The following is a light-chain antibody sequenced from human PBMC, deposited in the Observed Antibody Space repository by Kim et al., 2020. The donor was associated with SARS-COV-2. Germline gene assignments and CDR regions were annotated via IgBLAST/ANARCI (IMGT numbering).Light chain of an antibody. J-gene: IGKJ4*01. Sequence: LDPGERATLSCRASQSVSSNYLAWYQQRPGQAPRLLIYAASNRATGVPDRFSGSGSGTEFSLTIARLEPEDFAVYFCQQYGKSPVTFGGGTKLEI. CDR3: QQYGKSPVT. CDR2: AAS. CDR1: QSVSSNY. V-gene: IGKV3-20*01.